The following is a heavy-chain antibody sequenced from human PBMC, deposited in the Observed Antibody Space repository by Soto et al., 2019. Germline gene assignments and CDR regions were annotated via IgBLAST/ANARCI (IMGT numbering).Heavy chain of an antibody. D-gene: IGHD6-13*01. Sequence: PSETLSLTCTVSGGSISSGDYYWSWIRQPPGKGLEWIGYIYYSGSTYYNPSLKSRVTISVDTSKNQFSLKLSSVTAADTAVYYCARDPDSSRFGFDPWGQGTLVTVSS. J-gene: IGHJ5*02. CDR1: GGSISSGDYY. V-gene: IGHV4-30-4*02. CDR3: ARDPDSSRFGFDP. CDR2: IYYSGST.